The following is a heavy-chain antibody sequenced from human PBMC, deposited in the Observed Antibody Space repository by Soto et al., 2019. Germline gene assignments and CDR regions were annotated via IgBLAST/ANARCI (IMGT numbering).Heavy chain of an antibody. CDR3: ARPWAVGATDAFDI. Sequence: ASVKVSCKXSGYTFTGYYMHWVRQAPGQGLEWMGWINPNSGGTNYAQKFQGRVTMTRDKSISTAYLQWISLRASDTAMYYCARPWAVGATDAFDIWGLGTMVTVSS. CDR1: GYTFTGYY. J-gene: IGHJ3*02. CDR2: INPNSGGT. D-gene: IGHD1-26*01. V-gene: IGHV1-2*02.